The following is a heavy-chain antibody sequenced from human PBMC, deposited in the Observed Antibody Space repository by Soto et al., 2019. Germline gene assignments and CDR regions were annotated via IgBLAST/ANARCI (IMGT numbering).Heavy chain of an antibody. J-gene: IGHJ5*01. CDR3: ARVHKNWFDS. CDR2: IDPSDSYT. Sequence: EVQLVQSGAEVKKPGESLRVSCKASGYNFTAFWIHWVRQMPGKGLEWLGKIDPSDSYTNYSPSFEGHVTISTDNSITTAYLQWSSLWASDTALYFCARVHKNWFDSWAQGTMVTVSS. CDR1: GYNFTAFW. V-gene: IGHV5-10-1*03.